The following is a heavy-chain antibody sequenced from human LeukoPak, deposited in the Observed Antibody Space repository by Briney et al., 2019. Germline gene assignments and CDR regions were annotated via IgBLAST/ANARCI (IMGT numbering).Heavy chain of an antibody. D-gene: IGHD1-1*01. CDR1: GGSISSYY. Sequence: PETLSLTCTLSGGSISSYYWSWIRQPPGKGLEWIGYIYYSGSTKYNPSLKSRVTISVDTSKNQFSLRLSTVTAADTAVYYCARHGTSSYYYYAMDVWGQGTTVTVSS. V-gene: IGHV4-59*08. J-gene: IGHJ6*02. CDR3: ARHGTSSYYYYAMDV. CDR2: IYYSGST.